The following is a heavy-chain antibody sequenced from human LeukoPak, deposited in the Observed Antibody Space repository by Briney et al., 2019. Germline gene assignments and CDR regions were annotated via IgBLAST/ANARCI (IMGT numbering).Heavy chain of an antibody. CDR1: GFTFSSYW. CDR3: ARWEGCTNGVCYFPWLLAFDI. Sequence: PGGSLRLSCAASGFTFSSYWMHWVRHAPGKGLVWVSRINSDGSSTSYADSVKGRFTISRDNAKNTLYLQMNSLRAEDTAVYYCARWEGCTNGVCYFPWLLAFDIWGQGTMVTVSS. J-gene: IGHJ3*02. V-gene: IGHV3-74*01. CDR2: INSDGSST. D-gene: IGHD2-8*01.